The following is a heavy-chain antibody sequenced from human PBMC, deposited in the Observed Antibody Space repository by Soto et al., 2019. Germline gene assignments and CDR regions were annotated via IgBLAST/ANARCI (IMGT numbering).Heavy chain of an antibody. J-gene: IGHJ4*02. CDR1: GLPVSGNY. V-gene: IGHV3-53*01. Sequence: EVQLVESGGGLIQPGGSLRLSCAVSGLPVSGNYVTWVRQTPGKGLEWVSIMYSAGGTYYADSVRGRFTVSRDNFENTVYLQMTNLRAEDTAVYYCATKYSSGRYYFDSWGQGTLVTVSS. D-gene: IGHD6-19*01. CDR3: ATKYSSGRYYFDS. CDR2: MYSAGGT.